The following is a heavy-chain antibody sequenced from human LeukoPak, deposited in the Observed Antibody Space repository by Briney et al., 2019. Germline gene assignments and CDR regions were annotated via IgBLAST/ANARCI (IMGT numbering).Heavy chain of an antibody. Sequence: GASVKVSCKASGYTFTSYYMHWVRQAPGQGLEWMGIINPSGGSTSYAQKFQGRVTMTRDTSTSTVYMELRSLRSDDTAVYYCARDTATYYYDSSGYFDYWGQGTLVTVSS. CDR1: GYTFTSYY. D-gene: IGHD3-22*01. J-gene: IGHJ4*02. CDR2: INPSGGST. CDR3: ARDTATYYYDSSGYFDY. V-gene: IGHV1-46*01.